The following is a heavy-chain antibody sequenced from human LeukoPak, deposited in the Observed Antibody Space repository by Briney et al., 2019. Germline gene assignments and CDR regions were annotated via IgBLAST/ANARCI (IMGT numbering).Heavy chain of an antibody. CDR2: ISAYNGNT. D-gene: IGHD3-22*01. Sequence: ASVKVSCKASGYTFTSYGTSWVRQAPGQGLEWMGWISAYNGNTNYAQKLQGRVTMTTDTSTSTAYMELRSLRSDDTAVYYCARDYYDSSGYYYAFFDYWGQGTLVTVSS. V-gene: IGHV1-18*01. CDR3: ARDYYDSSGYYYAFFDY. CDR1: GYTFTSYG. J-gene: IGHJ4*02.